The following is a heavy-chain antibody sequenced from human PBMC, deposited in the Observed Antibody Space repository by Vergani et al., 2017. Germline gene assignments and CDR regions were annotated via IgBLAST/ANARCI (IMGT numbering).Heavy chain of an antibody. CDR2: IYYSGST. V-gene: IGHV4-31*03. J-gene: IGHJ4*02. D-gene: IGHD6-19*01. CDR1: GGSIRSGGYY. CDR3: ARHGVIAVAGTMSGYFDY. Sequence: QVQLQESGPGLVKPSQTLSLTCTVSGGSIRSGGYYWSWIRQHPGKGLEWIGYIYYSGSTYYNPSLKRRVTITVDTAKNQFSLKLSSGTAAYTAVYYCARHGVIAVAGTMSGYFDYWGQGTLVTVSS.